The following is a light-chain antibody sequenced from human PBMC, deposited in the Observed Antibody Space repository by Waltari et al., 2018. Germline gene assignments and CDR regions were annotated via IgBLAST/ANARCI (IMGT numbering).Light chain of an antibody. Sequence: AIQMSQSPSSLSASVGDRVTITCRASQGISTFLNWYQQKPGRAPKLLIFSVSNLASGVPLRFSGSGSGTEFSLTISSLQPEDLATYYCQQGNTYPYSFGLGTKVEIK. CDR3: QQGNTYPYS. J-gene: IGKJ2*03. V-gene: IGKV1-13*02. CDR1: QGISTF. CDR2: SVS.